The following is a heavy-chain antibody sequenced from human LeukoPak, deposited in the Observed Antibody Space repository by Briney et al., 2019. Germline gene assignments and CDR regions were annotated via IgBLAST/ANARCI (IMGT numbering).Heavy chain of an antibody. CDR1: GYTFTGYY. CDR2: INPNSGGT. Sequence: ASVKVSCKASGYTFTGYYMHWVRQAPGQGLEWMGWINPNSGGTNYAQKFQGRATMTRDTSISTAYMELSRLRSDDTAVYYCARAYLRMATIHPAYWGQGTLVTVSS. J-gene: IGHJ4*02. CDR3: ARAYLRMATIHPAY. V-gene: IGHV1-2*02. D-gene: IGHD5-24*01.